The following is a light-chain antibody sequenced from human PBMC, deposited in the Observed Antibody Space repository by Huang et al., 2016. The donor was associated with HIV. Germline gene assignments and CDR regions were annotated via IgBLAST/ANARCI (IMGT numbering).Light chain of an antibody. Sequence: EIVVTQSPATLSVSPGERAPLSCRASQNISSKLAWYQQKPGQAPRLRIYGASTRATGIPARFSGSESGTEFTLTISSLQSEDFAVYYCQQYDNWPGTFGGGTKVEI. CDR1: QNISSK. J-gene: IGKJ4*01. V-gene: IGKV3-15*01. CDR2: GAS. CDR3: QQYDNWPGT.